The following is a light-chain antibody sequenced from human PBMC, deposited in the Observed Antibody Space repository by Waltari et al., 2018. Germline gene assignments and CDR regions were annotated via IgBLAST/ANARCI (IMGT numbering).Light chain of an antibody. J-gene: IGKJ1*01. CDR2: RAS. CDR3: QQYNSAPPT. V-gene: IGKV1-12*01. CDR1: QGISSW. Sequence: DIQMTQSPSSLSASVGDRVTITCRASQGISSWLAWYQQQPGKAPKLLIYRASSLQSGVPSRFSGSGSGTDFTLIISSLQPEDFSTYYCQQYNSAPPTFGQGTRVEIK.